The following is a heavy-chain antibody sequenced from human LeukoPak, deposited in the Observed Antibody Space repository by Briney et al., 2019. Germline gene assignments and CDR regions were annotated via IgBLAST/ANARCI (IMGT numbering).Heavy chain of an antibody. CDR1: GGSISSGNYY. J-gene: IGHJ5*02. CDR3: ARAPTTVTAAECWFDP. D-gene: IGHD4-17*01. CDR2: IYYSGST. Sequence: PSETLSLTCTVSGGSISSGNYYWSWLRQPPGKGLEWIGYIYYSGSTNYSPSLKSRVTVSVDTFKNQFSLKLSSVTAADTAVYYCARAPTTVTAAECWFDPWGQGTLVTVSS. V-gene: IGHV4-61*01.